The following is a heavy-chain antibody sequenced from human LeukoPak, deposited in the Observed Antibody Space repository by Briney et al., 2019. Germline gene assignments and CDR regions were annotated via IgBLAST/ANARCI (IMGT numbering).Heavy chain of an antibody. CDR2: ISSSSSYV. Sequence: GGSLRLSCAASGFTFSGYSMNWVRQAPGKGLEWVSSISSSSSYVYYADSVKGRFTISRDNAKNSLYLQMNSLRAEDTAVYYCARGEEMATIFDYWGQGTLVTVSS. CDR3: ARGEEMATIFDY. CDR1: GFTFSGYS. V-gene: IGHV3-21*01. J-gene: IGHJ4*02. D-gene: IGHD5-24*01.